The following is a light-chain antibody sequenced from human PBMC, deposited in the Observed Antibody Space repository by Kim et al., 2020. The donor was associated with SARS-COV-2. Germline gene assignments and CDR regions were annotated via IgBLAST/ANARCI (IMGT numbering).Light chain of an antibody. CDR3: QAWDSSPVV. Sequence: SYELTQPPSVSVSPGQTASITCSGDKLGEKYACWYQQKPGQSPVLVIYQDSRRLAGIPERFSGANSGNTATLTISGTQAMEEADYFCQAWDSSPVVFGGG. J-gene: IGLJ2*01. CDR2: QDS. CDR1: KLGEKY. V-gene: IGLV3-1*01.